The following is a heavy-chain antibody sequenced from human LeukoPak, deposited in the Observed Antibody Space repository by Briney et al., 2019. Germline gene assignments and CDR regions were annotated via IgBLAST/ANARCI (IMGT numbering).Heavy chain of an antibody. D-gene: IGHD2-15*01. CDR3: ARGGSDY. CDR1: GFTFSSYW. CDR2: IKPDGSEK. Sequence: GGSLRLPCVASGFTFSSYWMSWVRQAPGKGLEWVANIKPDGSEKFYVDSVKGRFTISRDNAKNSVYLQMNSLRVEETAVYYCARGGSDYWGQGTLVTVSS. J-gene: IGHJ4*02. V-gene: IGHV3-7*01.